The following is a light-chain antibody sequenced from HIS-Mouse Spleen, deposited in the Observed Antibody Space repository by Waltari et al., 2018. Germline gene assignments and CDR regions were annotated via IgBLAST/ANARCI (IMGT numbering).Light chain of an antibody. Sequence: DIQMTQSPSSLSASVGDRVTITCRASQGISNYLAWYQQKPGKVPKLLIYAASTLQSGVPSRFSVSGSGTDFTLTISSLQPEDVATYYCRKYNSAPPRLTFGGGTKVEIK. CDR1: QGISNY. CDR2: AAS. J-gene: IGKJ4*01. V-gene: IGKV1-27*01. CDR3: RKYNSAPPRLT.